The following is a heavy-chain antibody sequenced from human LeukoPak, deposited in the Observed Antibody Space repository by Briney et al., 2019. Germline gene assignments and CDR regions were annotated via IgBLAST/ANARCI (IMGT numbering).Heavy chain of an antibody. D-gene: IGHD3-10*01. CDR2: INPNSGDT. V-gene: IGHV1-2*02. CDR1: GYSFTGYF. CDR3: ARVPSMVRGVVNYGMDV. Sequence: GASVKVSCKTSGYSFTGYFMRWVRQAPGQGLEWMGWINPNSGDTKYAQKFQGRVTMTRDTSINTAYMELRRLTSDDTAVYYCARVPSMVRGVVNYGMDVWGQGTTVTVSS. J-gene: IGHJ6*02.